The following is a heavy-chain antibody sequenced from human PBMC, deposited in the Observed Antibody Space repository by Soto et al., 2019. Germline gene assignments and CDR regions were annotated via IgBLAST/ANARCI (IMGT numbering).Heavy chain of an antibody. Sequence: SETLSLTCTVSSGSISSTIYSWDWIRQPPGKGLEWIGSIFYSGSTYYNPSLKSRVTISVDTSKNQFSLTLTSVTAADTAVYYCARQCSGVTCHLFVPWGQRTLVTVSS. V-gene: IGHV4-39*01. CDR3: ARQCSGVTCHLFVP. CDR2: IFYSGST. CDR1: SGSISSTIYS. J-gene: IGHJ5*02. D-gene: IGHD2-15*01.